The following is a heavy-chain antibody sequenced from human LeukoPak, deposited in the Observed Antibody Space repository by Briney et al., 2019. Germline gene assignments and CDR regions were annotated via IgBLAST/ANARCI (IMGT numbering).Heavy chain of an antibody. Sequence: GGSLRLSCAASGFTCSSYAMHWVRQAPGKGLGWAAVISYDGSNKYYADSVKGRFTISRDNSKNTLYLQMGSLRAEDMAVYYCARGSTYYDFWTPYYFDYWGQGTLVTVSS. D-gene: IGHD3-3*01. CDR1: GFTCSSYA. CDR3: ARGSTYYDFWTPYYFDY. V-gene: IGHV3-30*14. CDR2: ISYDGSNK. J-gene: IGHJ4*02.